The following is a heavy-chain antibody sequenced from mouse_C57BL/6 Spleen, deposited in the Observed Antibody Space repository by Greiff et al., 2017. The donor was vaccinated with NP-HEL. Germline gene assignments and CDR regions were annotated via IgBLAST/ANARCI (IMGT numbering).Heavy chain of an antibody. J-gene: IGHJ2*01. CDR2: IDPSDSYT. Sequence: QVQLKQPGAELVMPGASVKLSCKASGYTFTSYWMHWVKQRPGQGLEWIGEIDPSDSYTNYNQKFKGKSTLTVDKSSSTAYMQLSSLTSEDSAVYYCARLGNSHSYFDYWGQGTTLTVSS. CDR1: GYTFTSYW. CDR3: ARLGNSHSYFDY. D-gene: IGHD3-1*01. V-gene: IGHV1-69*01.